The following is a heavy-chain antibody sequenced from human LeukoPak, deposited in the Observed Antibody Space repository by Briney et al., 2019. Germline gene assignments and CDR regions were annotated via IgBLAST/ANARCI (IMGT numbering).Heavy chain of an antibody. J-gene: IGHJ3*02. Sequence: PSETLSLTCTVSGGSISSYYWSWIRQPPGKGLEWIGYIYYSGSTNYNPSLKSRVTISVDTSKNQFSLKLSSVTAADTAVYYCARPGHGYYDSSGYPAPGAFDIWGQGTMVTVSS. CDR3: ARPGHGYYDSSGYPAPGAFDI. V-gene: IGHV4-59*08. CDR1: GGSISSYY. D-gene: IGHD3-22*01. CDR2: IYYSGST.